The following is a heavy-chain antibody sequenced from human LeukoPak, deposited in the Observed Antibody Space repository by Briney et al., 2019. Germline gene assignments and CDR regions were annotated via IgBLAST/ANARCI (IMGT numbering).Heavy chain of an antibody. J-gene: IGHJ4*02. V-gene: IGHV4-59*01. CDR2: IYSSGST. Sequence: SETLSLTCTVSGGSISSYYWSWIRQPPGKGLEWIGYIYSSGSTNYNPSLKSRVTISVATSKNQFSLKLSSVTAADTAVYYCARAGVEVRRALFDYWGQGTLVTVPS. D-gene: IGHD1-7*01. CDR3: ARAGVEVRRALFDY. CDR1: GGSISSYY.